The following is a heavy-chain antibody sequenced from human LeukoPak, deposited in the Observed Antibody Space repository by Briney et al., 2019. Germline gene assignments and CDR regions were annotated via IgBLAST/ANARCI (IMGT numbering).Heavy chain of an antibody. D-gene: IGHD1/OR15-1a*01. Sequence: GESLRLSCAASGFTFDDYAMHWVRQAPGKGLEWVSLISGDGGSTYYADSVKGRFTISRDNSKNSLYLQMNSLRTEDTALYYCAKDLLEHQLYNWFDPWGQGTLVTVSS. J-gene: IGHJ5*02. CDR3: AKDLLEHQLYNWFDP. CDR2: ISGDGGST. CDR1: GFTFDDYA. V-gene: IGHV3-43*02.